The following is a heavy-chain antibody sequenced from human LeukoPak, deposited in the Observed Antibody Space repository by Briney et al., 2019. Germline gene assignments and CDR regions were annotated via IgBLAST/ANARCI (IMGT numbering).Heavy chain of an antibody. CDR3: ARAGSWFGDFYP. Sequence: SETLSLTCTVSGGSISSYHWSWIRQPPGKGLEWIGYIYDSGSTNYNPSLKSRVTISVDTSKNQFSLKLSSVTAADTAVYYCARAGSWFGDFYPWGQGTLVTVSS. CDR1: GGSISSYH. CDR2: IYDSGST. V-gene: IGHV4-59*01. J-gene: IGHJ5*02. D-gene: IGHD3-10*01.